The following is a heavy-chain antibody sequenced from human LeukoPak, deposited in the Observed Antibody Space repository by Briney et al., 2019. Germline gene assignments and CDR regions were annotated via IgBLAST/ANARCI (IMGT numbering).Heavy chain of an antibody. V-gene: IGHV3-23*01. J-gene: IGHJ3*02. Sequence: HPGRSLRLSCAATGFTFSDYAMTWVRQAPGRGLEWVSAISGGGRFSVYADSVKGRFTISRDNSKSTLFLQMNGLRAEDTAVYLCAKLWEPPPGHASDIWGQGTMVTVSS. CDR2: ISGGGRFS. CDR1: GFTFSDYA. CDR3: AKLWEPPPGHASDI. D-gene: IGHD1-26*01.